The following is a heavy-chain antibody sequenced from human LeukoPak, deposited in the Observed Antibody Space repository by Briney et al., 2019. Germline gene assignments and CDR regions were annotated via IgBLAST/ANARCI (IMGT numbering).Heavy chain of an antibody. Sequence: SETLSLTCTVSGGSVSSGSYYWSWIRQPPGKGLEWIGYIYYGGSTNYNPSLKSRVTISVDTSKNQFSLKLSSVTAADTAVYYCARFTTNSSGYYRQYYFDYWGQGTLVTVSS. V-gene: IGHV4-61*01. CDR2: IYYGGST. D-gene: IGHD3-22*01. CDR3: ARFTTNSSGYYRQYYFDY. J-gene: IGHJ4*02. CDR1: GGSVSSGSYY.